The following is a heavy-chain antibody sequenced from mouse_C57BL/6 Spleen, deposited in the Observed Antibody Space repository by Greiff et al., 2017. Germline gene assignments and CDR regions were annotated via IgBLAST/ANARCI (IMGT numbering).Heavy chain of an antibody. V-gene: IGHV1-81*01. J-gene: IGHJ3*01. CDR2: IYPRSGNT. D-gene: IGHD2-1*01. CDR1: GYTFTSYG. CDR3: AGGNRTGLAY. Sequence: QVQLKESGAELARPGASVKLSCKASGYTFTSYGISWVKQRTGQGLEWIGEIYPRSGNTYYNEKFKGKATLTADKSSSTAYMELRSLTSEDSAVYFWAGGNRTGLAYWGQGTLVTVSA.